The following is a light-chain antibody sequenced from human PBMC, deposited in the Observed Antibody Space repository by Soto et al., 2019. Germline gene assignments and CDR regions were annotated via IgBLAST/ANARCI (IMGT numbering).Light chain of an antibody. V-gene: IGLV2-14*01. J-gene: IGLJ2*01. CDR1: SRDLGVFDY. CDR3: SSFASTYTLL. CDR2: EVT. Sequence: QSVLTQPASVSGSPGQSITISCTGSSRDLGVFDYVSWYQQTPGNAPKIIIFEVTNRPSGVSNRFSGSKSGNTASLTISGLQAEDEADYYCSSFASTYTLLFGGGTKLTVL.